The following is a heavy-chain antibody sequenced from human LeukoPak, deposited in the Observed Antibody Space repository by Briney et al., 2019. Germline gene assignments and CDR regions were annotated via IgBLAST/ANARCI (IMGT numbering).Heavy chain of an antibody. J-gene: IGHJ3*02. CDR1: GGSISSYY. CDR2: IYYSGST. D-gene: IGHD3-3*01. CDR3: ARLITIFEVATSDAFDI. V-gene: IGHV4-59*08. Sequence: PSETLSLTCTVSGGSISSYYWSWIRQPSGKGLEWIGYIYYSGSTNYNPSLKSRVTISVDRSKNQLSVKLTSVTAADTAVYYCARLITIFEVATSDAFDIWGPGTVVTVSS.